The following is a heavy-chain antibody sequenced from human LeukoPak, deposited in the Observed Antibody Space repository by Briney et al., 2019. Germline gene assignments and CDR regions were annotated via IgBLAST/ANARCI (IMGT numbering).Heavy chain of an antibody. CDR3: AELGITMIGGV. J-gene: IGHJ6*04. V-gene: IGHV3-48*04. CDR2: ISSSGSTI. D-gene: IGHD3-10*02. CDR1: GFNFNNYG. Sequence: GSLRLSCAASGFNFNNYGMHWVRQAPGKGLEWVSYISSSGSTIYYADSVKGRFTISRDNAKNSLYLQMNSLRAEDTAVYYCAELGITMIGGVWGKGTTVTISS.